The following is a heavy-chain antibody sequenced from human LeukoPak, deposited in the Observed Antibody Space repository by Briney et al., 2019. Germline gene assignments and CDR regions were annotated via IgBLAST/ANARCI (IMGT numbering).Heavy chain of an antibody. D-gene: IGHD3-16*01. CDR2: IHYSGTI. CDR1: GGSITNDY. Sequence: SETLSLTCTVSGGSITNDYWNWVRQSSGKQLEWIGSIHYSGTINYSPSLKSRITISLDTSKNQFSLKLSSVTAADTAMYYCATSYDHGWLIGSWGQGTLVTVSS. J-gene: IGHJ4*02. V-gene: IGHV4-59*01. CDR3: ATSYDHGWLIGS.